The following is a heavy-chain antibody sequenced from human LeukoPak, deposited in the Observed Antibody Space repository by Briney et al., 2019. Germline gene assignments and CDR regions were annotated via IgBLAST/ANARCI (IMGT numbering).Heavy chain of an antibody. CDR3: ARRVGTMQPIDY. CDR1: GGSISNYY. CDR2: INYSGST. Sequence: PSETLSLTCTVSGGSISNYYWSWIRQPPGKGLEWIGYINYSGSTNYNPSLKSRVTISVDTSKNQLSLKLSSVTAADTAVYYCARRVGTMQPIDYWGQGTLVTVSS. V-gene: IGHV4-59*08. D-gene: IGHD5-12*01. J-gene: IGHJ4*02.